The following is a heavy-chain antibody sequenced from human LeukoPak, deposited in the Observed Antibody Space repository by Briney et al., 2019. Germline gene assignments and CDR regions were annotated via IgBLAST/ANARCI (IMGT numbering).Heavy chain of an antibody. Sequence: GGSLRLSRAASGFTVSSNYMSWVRQAPGKGLEWVSVISSSGITYSADSVKGRFTISRDNSKNMVCLQMNSLRAEDTAVYYCTAGLGTTDHDYWGQGTLVTVSS. V-gene: IGHV3-53*01. CDR2: ISSSGIT. J-gene: IGHJ4*02. CDR3: TAGLGTTDHDY. CDR1: GFTVSSNY. D-gene: IGHD2/OR15-2a*01.